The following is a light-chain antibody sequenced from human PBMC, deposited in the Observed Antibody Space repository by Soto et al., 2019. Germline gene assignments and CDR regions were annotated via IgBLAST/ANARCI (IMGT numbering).Light chain of an antibody. J-gene: IGKJ1*01. V-gene: IGKV2-28*01. CDR1: QSLQHNNGNTL. Sequence: EIVMTQSPLSLTVTPGEPASISCKSSQSLQHNNGNTLLDWYMQKPGQSPQLLIYLGSRRAPGAPDRVSGSGSGTDFTLRISTVEADDAAIYYFMQSLQTPRTFCQGTKLEI. CDR2: LGS. CDR3: MQSLQTPRT.